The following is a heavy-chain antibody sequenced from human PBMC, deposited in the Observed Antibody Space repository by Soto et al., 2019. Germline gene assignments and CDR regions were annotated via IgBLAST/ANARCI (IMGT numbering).Heavy chain of an antibody. D-gene: IGHD6-13*01. CDR1: GGSISSYY. V-gene: IGHV4-59*01. CDR2: IYYSGST. J-gene: IGHJ6*02. CDR3: ARELAAGSGGYGMDV. Sequence: PSETLSLTCTVSGGSISSYYWSWIRQPPGKGLEWIGYIYYSGSTNYNPSLKSRVTISVDTSKNQFSLKLSSVTAADTAVYYCARELAAGSGGYGMDVWGQGTTVTVSS.